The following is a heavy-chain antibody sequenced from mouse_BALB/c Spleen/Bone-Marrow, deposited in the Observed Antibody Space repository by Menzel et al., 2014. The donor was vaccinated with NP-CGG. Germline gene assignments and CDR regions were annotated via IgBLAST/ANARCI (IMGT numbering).Heavy chain of an antibody. D-gene: IGHD2-4*01. J-gene: IGHJ3*01. CDR3: ASLDDYIY. Sequence: VQLQQSGAELVKPGASVKLSCTASGFNIKDTYMHWVKQRPEQGLEWIGRIDPANDNTKYDPKFQGKATITADTSSNTAYLQLSSLTSEDTAVYYCASLDDYIYWGQGTLVTVSA. CDR2: IDPANDNT. V-gene: IGHV14-3*02. CDR1: GFNIKDTY.